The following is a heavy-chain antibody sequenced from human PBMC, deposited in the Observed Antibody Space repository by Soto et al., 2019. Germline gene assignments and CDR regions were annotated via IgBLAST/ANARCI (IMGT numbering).Heavy chain of an antibody. V-gene: IGHV4-34*01. CDR1: GGSFSGYY. Sequence: QVQLQQWGAGLLKPSETLSLTCAVYGGSFSGYYWSWIRQSPGKGLEWIGEINHSGSTNYNPSLKSRVTISVDTSKNQFSLKLSSVTAADTAVYYCARAVVAARSNWFDPWGQGTLVTVSS. J-gene: IGHJ5*02. CDR3: ARAVVAARSNWFDP. CDR2: INHSGST. D-gene: IGHD2-15*01.